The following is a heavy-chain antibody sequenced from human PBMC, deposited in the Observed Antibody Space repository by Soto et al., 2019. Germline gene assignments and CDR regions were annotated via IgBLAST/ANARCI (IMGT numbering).Heavy chain of an antibody. D-gene: IGHD2-21*01. Sequence: QVLLVQSGAEVKKPGASVKVSCKASGYPFSDYTLHWVRQAPGQRPECVGWINAGNGNTRYSEKFQGRVTLTADTSASTAYIELNSLRSEDTAVYYCAAGVVAIGWWGQGTLVTVSS. V-gene: IGHV1-3*01. CDR2: INAGNGNT. CDR1: GYPFSDYT. J-gene: IGHJ4*01. CDR3: AAGVVAIGW.